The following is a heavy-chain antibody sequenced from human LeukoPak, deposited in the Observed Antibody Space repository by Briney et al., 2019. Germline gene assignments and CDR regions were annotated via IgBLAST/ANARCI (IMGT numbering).Heavy chain of an antibody. CDR2: INTDGSNT. V-gene: IGHV3-74*01. D-gene: IGHD2-15*01. Sequence: PGGSLRLSCAASGFTFDDYGMSWVRQAPGKGLVWVSRINTDGSNTNYADSVKGRFTISRDNAKNTLYLQMNSLRAEDTAVYYCARDRFGSGGLTDDYWGQGTLVTVSS. J-gene: IGHJ4*02. CDR1: GFTFDDYG. CDR3: ARDRFGSGGLTDDY.